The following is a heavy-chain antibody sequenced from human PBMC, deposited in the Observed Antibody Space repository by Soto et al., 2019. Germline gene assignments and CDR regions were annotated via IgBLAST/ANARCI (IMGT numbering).Heavy chain of an antibody. J-gene: IGHJ3*02. CDR3: ARQRVADSAGNDAFDI. CDR2: IYPRDSVT. V-gene: IGHV5-51*01. Sequence: GESLKISCEGSGYSFTNYWIGWVRQMPGKGLEWMGIIYPRDSVTRYSPSFQGQVTISADKSISTAYLQWNTLRASDTAVYFCARQRVADSAGNDAFDIWGQGTLVTVSS. CDR1: GYSFTNYW. D-gene: IGHD6-13*01.